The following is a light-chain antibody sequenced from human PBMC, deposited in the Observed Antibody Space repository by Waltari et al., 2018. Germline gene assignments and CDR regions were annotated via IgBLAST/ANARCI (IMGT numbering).Light chain of an antibody. J-gene: IGKJ3*01. CDR2: LGS. CDR3: MQALQTPST. V-gene: IGKV2-28*01. Sequence: DIVLTQSPLSLPVTPGEPASISCRSSQSLLHSNGYNYLDWYLQKPGQSPQLLIYLGSSRASGVPDRFSGSGADTDFTLKISRVEAEDVGVYYCMQALQTPSTFGPGTKVDIK. CDR1: QSLLHSNGYNY.